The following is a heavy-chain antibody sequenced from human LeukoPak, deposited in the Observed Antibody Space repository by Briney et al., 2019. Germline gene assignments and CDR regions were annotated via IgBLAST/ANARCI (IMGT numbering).Heavy chain of an antibody. CDR1: GGSVSSGSYY. CDR3: ARGRYCSGGSCYTNYFDY. CDR2: IYYSGST. J-gene: IGHJ4*02. Sequence: SETLSLTCTVSGGSVSSGSYYWSWIRQPPGKGLEWIGYIYYSGSTNYNPSLKSRVTISVDTSKNQFSLKLSSVTAADTAVYYCARGRYCSGGSCYTNYFDYRGQGTLVTVSS. D-gene: IGHD2-15*01. V-gene: IGHV4-61*01.